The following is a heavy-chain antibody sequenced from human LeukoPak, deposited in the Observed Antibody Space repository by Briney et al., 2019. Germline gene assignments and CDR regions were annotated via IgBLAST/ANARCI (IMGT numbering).Heavy chain of an antibody. CDR1: GVSFGTYA. CDR2: ISGSGANP. Sequence: GGSLRVSCAASGVSFGTYAMSWVRQAPGKGLEWVSAISGSGANPCYADSVKGRFTLSRDNSKHTLFLQVHSLRAEHTAVYFCAREEAVPGLPTTDYSGQGTLVPVSS. V-gene: IGHV3-23*01. D-gene: IGHD6-19*01. J-gene: IGHJ4*02. CDR3: AREEAVPGLPTTDY.